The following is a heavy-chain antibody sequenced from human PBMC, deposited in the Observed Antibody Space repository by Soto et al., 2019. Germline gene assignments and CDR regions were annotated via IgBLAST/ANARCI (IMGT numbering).Heavy chain of an antibody. J-gene: IGHJ4*02. V-gene: IGHV3-23*01. CDR1: GFTFSSYA. D-gene: IGHD6-19*01. Sequence: EVQLLESGGGLVQPGGSLRLSCAASGFTFSSYAMSWVRQAPGKGLEWVSAISGSGGSTYYADSVKGRFTISRDNSKNTLDLQMNSLRAEDTAVYYCAKGQYSSGWYGLDYWGQGTLVTVSS. CDR2: ISGSGGST. CDR3: AKGQYSSGWYGLDY.